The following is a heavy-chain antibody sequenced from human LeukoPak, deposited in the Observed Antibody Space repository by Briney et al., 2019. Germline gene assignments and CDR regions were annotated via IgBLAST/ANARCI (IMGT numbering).Heavy chain of an antibody. Sequence: GGSLRLSCAASGFTFSSYAMSWVRQAPGKGLEWVSATSGSGGSTYYADSVKGRFTISRDNSKNTLYLQMNSLRAEDTAVYYCANDGGVGYCTNGVCYVHYWGQGTLVTVSS. CDR3: ANDGGVGYCTNGVCYVHY. CDR1: GFTFSSYA. CDR2: TSGSGGST. D-gene: IGHD2-8*01. V-gene: IGHV3-23*01. J-gene: IGHJ4*02.